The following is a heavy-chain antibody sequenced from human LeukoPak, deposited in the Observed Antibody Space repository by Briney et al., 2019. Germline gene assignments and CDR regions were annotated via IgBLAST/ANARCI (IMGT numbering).Heavy chain of an antibody. CDR3: ARSIAAAGPFDY. CDR2: IIPIFGTA. CDR1: GGTFISYA. D-gene: IGHD6-13*01. Sequence: SSVKVSCKDSGGTFISYAISWVRQARGQGLEWMGGIIPIFGTANYAQKFQGRGTITTDEYTRKDYMEMSSLTSEDTAVYYCARSIAAAGPFDYWGQGTLVTVSS. J-gene: IGHJ4*02. V-gene: IGHV1-69*05.